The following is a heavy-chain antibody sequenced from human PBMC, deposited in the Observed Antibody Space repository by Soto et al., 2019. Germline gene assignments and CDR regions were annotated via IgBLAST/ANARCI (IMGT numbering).Heavy chain of an antibody. V-gene: IGHV3-33*07. J-gene: IGHJ6*02. CDR2: IRYDGSKE. D-gene: IGHD3-10*01. Sequence: LRLSCAASGFSFSSYGMYWVRQAPGKGLEWLANIRYDGSKEYYADFVKGRFTISRDNSKNTLYLQMNSLRAEDTAVYYCARDRTYFGSGAVGMDVWGQGTTVTVSS. CDR3: ARDRTYFGSGAVGMDV. CDR1: GFSFSSYG.